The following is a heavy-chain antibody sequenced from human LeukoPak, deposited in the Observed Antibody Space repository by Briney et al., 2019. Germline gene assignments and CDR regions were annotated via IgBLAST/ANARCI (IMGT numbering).Heavy chain of an antibody. V-gene: IGHV4-31*03. D-gene: IGHD3-22*01. CDR2: IYFSGST. Sequence: PSQTLSLTCTVSGGSISSGGYYWSWIRQHPGKGLEWIGYIYFSGSTYYNPSLKSRVTISVDTSKNQFSLKLSSVTAADTAVYYCARTYYYDSTSAPYYFGYWGQGTLVTVSS. J-gene: IGHJ4*02. CDR1: GGSISSGGYY. CDR3: ARTYYYDSTSAPYYFGY.